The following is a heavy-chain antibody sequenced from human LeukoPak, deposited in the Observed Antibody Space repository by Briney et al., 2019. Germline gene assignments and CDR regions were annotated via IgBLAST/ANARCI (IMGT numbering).Heavy chain of an antibody. J-gene: IGHJ4*02. CDR3: ARGEYHQDGIGTNRFDN. V-gene: IGHV3-7*01. D-gene: IGHD5-24*01. Sequence: GGSLRLSCVASGFTFSSYWMTWVRQAPGKGLEWVANIKTDGSLTYYVDSVKGRFTISRDNAKNSLYLQMNSLRAEDTAVYYCARGEYHQDGIGTNRFDNWGQGALVTVSS. CDR1: GFTFSSYW. CDR2: IKTDGSLT.